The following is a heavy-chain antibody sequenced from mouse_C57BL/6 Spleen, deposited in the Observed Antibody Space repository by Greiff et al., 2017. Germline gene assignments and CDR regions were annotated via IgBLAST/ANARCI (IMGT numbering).Heavy chain of an antibody. J-gene: IGHJ4*01. Sequence: QVQLQQPGAELVRPGSSVKLSCKASGYTFTSYWMHWVKQRPIQGLEWIGNIDPSDSETHYNQKFKDKATLTVDKSSSTAYMQLSSLTSEDSAVYYCARGIRRVYAMDYWGQGTSVTVSS. D-gene: IGHD2-12*01. CDR3: ARGIRRVYAMDY. CDR2: IDPSDSET. CDR1: GYTFTSYW. V-gene: IGHV1-52*01.